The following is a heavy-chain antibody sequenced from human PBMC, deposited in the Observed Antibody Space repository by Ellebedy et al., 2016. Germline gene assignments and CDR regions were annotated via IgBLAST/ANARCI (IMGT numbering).Heavy chain of an antibody. CDR3: VRDLGSRDVR. CDR2: ISGSGGGT. V-gene: IGHV3-23*01. J-gene: IGHJ4*02. Sequence: GESLKISCAASGFTFSRYAMSWVRLAPGKGLQWVSSISGSGGGTHYADSVKGRFSISRDNSKNTLYLQMNSLRGGDTALYYCVRDLGSRDVRWGQGTLVTVSS. D-gene: IGHD3-10*01. CDR1: GFTFSRYA.